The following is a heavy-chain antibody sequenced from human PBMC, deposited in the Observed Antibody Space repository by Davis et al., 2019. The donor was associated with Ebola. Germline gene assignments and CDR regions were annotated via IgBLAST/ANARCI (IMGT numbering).Heavy chain of an antibody. D-gene: IGHD3-9*01. CDR1: GYTFTSYG. Sequence: ASVKVSCKASGYTFTSYGISWVRQAPGQGLEWMGWTSAYNGNTNYAQKLQGRVTMTTDTSTSTAYMELRSLRSDDTAVYYCARPGWPTAYGAFDIWGQGTMVTVSS. CDR2: TSAYNGNT. J-gene: IGHJ3*02. V-gene: IGHV1-18*01. CDR3: ARPGWPTAYGAFDI.